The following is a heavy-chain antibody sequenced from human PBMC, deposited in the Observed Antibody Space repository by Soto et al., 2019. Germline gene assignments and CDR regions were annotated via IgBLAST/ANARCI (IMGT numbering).Heavy chain of an antibody. CDR1: GFTFSSEN. CDR3: ARARPVDW. V-gene: IGHV3-48*02. CDR2: ISSSSSTI. Sequence: EVQLVESGGGLVQPGGSLRLSCAASGFTFSSENMNWVRQAPGKGLEWVSYISSSSSTIYYADSVKGRFIISRDNAENSLYLQMNSLRDEDTAVYYCARARPVDWWGQGTLVTVSS. D-gene: IGHD6-6*01. J-gene: IGHJ4*02.